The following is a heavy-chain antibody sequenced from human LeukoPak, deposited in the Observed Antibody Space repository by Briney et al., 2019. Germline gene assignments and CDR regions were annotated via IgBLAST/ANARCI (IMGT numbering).Heavy chain of an antibody. CDR1: GGSLSEYY. CDR3: ARSAAVATGAFDI. J-gene: IGHJ3*02. CDR2: IYYSGST. D-gene: IGHD6-19*01. V-gene: IGHV4-59*01. Sequence: SETLSLTCAVYGGSLSEYYWSWIRQPPGKGLEWIGYIYYSGSTNYNPSLKSRVTISVDTSKNQFSLKLSSVTAADTAVYYCARSAAVATGAFDIWGQGTMVTVSS.